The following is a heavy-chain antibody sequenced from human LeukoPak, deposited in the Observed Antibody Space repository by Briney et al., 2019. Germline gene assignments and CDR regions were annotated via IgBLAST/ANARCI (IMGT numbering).Heavy chain of an antibody. CDR2: ILSDGNDK. J-gene: IGHJ4*02. CDR1: GFIFSSYG. Sequence: AGGSLRLSCAASGFIFSSYGMHWVRQPPGKGLEWVAFILSDGNDKYYTASVKGRFTIFRDNPKNTLYLQMNSLRPEDTAVYYCAKHDSSSDFWGQGSLVTVFS. CDR3: AKHDSSSDF. D-gene: IGHD3-22*01. V-gene: IGHV3-30*02.